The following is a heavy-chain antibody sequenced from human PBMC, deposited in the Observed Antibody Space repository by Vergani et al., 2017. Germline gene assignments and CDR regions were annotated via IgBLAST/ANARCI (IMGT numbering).Heavy chain of an antibody. D-gene: IGHD2-8*01. V-gene: IGHV1-2*02. CDR1: GYTFTGYY. J-gene: IGHJ5*02. CDR2: INPNSGGT. CDR3: AREWSNVLLMVENNWFDP. Sequence: QVQLVQSGAEVKKPGASVTVSCKASGYTFTGYYMHWVRQAPGQGLEWMGWINPNSGGTNYAQKFQGRVTMTRDTSISTAYMELSRLRSEDTAVYYCAREWSNVLLMVENNWFDPWGQGTLVTVSS.